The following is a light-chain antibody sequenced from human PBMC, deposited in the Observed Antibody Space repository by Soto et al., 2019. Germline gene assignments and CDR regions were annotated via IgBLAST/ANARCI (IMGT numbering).Light chain of an antibody. V-gene: IGKV3-20*01. CDR1: QSVSSSY. CDR2: GAS. Sequence: EIVLTQSPGTLSLSPGERATLSCRASQSVSSSYLAWYQQKPGQAPRLLIYGASGRATDIPDRFSGRGSGTDFTLTISRLEPEDFAVYYCQQYGSSPPMYTLGQGTKLEIK. CDR3: QQYGSSPPMYT. J-gene: IGKJ2*01.